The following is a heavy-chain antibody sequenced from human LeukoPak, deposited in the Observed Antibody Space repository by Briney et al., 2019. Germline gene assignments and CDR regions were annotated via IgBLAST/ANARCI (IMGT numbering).Heavy chain of an antibody. Sequence: GGSLRLSCAASGFTFSDYYMSWIRQAPGKGLEWVSYISSSSSYTNYADSVKGRFTISRDNAKNSLYLQMNSLRAEDTAVYYCARAGGWTVTTGVDYWGQGTLVTVSS. CDR1: GFTFSDYY. J-gene: IGHJ4*02. CDR2: ISSSSSYT. D-gene: IGHD4-17*01. V-gene: IGHV3-11*06. CDR3: ARAGGWTVTTGVDY.